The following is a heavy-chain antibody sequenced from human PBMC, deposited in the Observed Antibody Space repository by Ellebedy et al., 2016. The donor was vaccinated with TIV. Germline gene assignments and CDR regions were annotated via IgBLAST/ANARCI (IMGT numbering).Heavy chain of an antibody. CDR3: ARGGAGFDSMNRELSFDS. D-gene: IGHD1-26*01. Sequence: GGSLRLXXAASGFTLSPYSMNWVRQAPRKGLEWVSYISSSSSTIYYADSVKGRFTISRDDAENSLYLQMNSLRDEDTAVYYCARGGAGFDSMNRELSFDSWGQGTLVTVSS. CDR1: GFTLSPYS. V-gene: IGHV3-48*02. J-gene: IGHJ4*02. CDR2: ISSSSSTI.